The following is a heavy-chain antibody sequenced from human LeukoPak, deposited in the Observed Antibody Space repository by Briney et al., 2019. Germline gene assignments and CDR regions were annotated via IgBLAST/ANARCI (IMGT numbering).Heavy chain of an antibody. CDR3: VRDARYNWNDGGGWGMGV. Sequence: GGSLRLSCVASGFTFSNYWMGWVRQAPGKGLEWVAKIKEDGREIYYADSVKGRFTISRDNAKNSLFLQMNNLRAEDTAVYYCVRDARYNWNDGGGWGMGVWGQGTTVTVSS. D-gene: IGHD1-1*01. J-gene: IGHJ6*01. CDR1: GFTFSNYW. CDR2: IKEDGREI. V-gene: IGHV3-7*01.